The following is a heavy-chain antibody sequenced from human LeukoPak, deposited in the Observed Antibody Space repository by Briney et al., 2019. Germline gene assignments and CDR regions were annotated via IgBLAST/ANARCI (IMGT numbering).Heavy chain of an antibody. CDR3: ALFDWLLRYFDY. V-gene: IGHV3-48*03. Sequence: GGSLRLSCAASGFTFSSYEMNWVRQAPGKGLEWVSYISSSGSTIYYADSVKGRFTISRDNAKNSLYLQMNSLRAEDTAVYYCALFDWLLRYFDYWGQGTLVTVSS. CDR2: ISSSGSTI. J-gene: IGHJ4*02. CDR1: GFTFSSYE. D-gene: IGHD3-9*01.